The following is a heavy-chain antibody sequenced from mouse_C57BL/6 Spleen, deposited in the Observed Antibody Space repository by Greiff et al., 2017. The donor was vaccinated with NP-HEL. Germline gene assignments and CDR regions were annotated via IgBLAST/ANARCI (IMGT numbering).Heavy chain of an antibody. Sequence: EVQLVESGGGLVKPGGSLKLSCAASGFTFSSYAMSWVRQTPEKRLEWVATISDGGSYTYYPDNVKGRFTISRDNAKNNLYLQMSHLKSEDTAMYYCAREGVLRHYWYFDVWGTGTTVTVSS. CDR1: GFTFSSYA. J-gene: IGHJ1*03. D-gene: IGHD1-2*01. V-gene: IGHV5-4*01. CDR2: ISDGGSYT. CDR3: AREGVLRHYWYFDV.